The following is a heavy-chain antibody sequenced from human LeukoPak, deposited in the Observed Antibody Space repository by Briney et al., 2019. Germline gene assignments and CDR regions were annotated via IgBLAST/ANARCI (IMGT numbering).Heavy chain of an antibody. V-gene: IGHV4-61*05. D-gene: IGHD1-26*01. Sequence: PSETLSLTCIVSGGSISSSNYYWGWIRQSPGKGLEWIGYIYYSGSTNYNPSLKSRVTISVDTSKNQFSLKLSSVTAADTAVYYCATTYSGSLDYWGQGTLVTVSS. CDR2: IYYSGST. CDR1: GGSISSSNYY. CDR3: ATTYSGSLDY. J-gene: IGHJ4*02.